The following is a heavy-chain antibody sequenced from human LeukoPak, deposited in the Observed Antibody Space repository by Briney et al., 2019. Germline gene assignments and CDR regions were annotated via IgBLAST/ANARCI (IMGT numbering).Heavy chain of an antibody. V-gene: IGHV3-21*04. CDR3: AKDSIVVVTAMIGYYYGMDV. CDR1: GFSFSSYS. J-gene: IGHJ6*02. D-gene: IGHD2-21*02. Sequence: GGSLRLSCAASGFSFSSYSMNWVRQAPGKGLEWVSSISSGSSYIYYADSVKGRFTISRDNARNSLYLQMNSLRAEDTAVYYCAKDSIVVVTAMIGYYYGMDVWGQGTTVTVSS. CDR2: ISSGSSYI.